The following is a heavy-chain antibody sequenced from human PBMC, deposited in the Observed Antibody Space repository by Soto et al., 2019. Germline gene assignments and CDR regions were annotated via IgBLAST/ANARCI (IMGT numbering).Heavy chain of an antibody. Sequence: KTSETLSLTCTVPGGSISSYYWSWIRQPPGKGLEWIGYIYYSGSTNYNPSLKSRVTISVDTSKNQFSLKLSSVTAADTAVYYCARDDGSRSGGLDYWGQGTLVTVSS. J-gene: IGHJ4*02. CDR3: ARDDGSRSGGLDY. CDR1: GGSISSYY. V-gene: IGHV4-59*01. CDR2: IYYSGST. D-gene: IGHD2-15*01.